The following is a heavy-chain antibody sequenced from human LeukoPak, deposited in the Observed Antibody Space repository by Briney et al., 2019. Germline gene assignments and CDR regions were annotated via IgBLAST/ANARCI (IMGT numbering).Heavy chain of an antibody. Sequence: SSETLSLTCTVSGGSISSYYWSWIRQPPGKGLEWIGYIYYSGSTNYNPSLKSRVTISVDTSKNEFSLKLSFVTAADTAVYYCARGEAAPGIAAAGTYWGQGTLVTVSS. CDR3: ARGEAAPGIAAAGTY. V-gene: IGHV4-59*01. J-gene: IGHJ4*02. CDR2: IYYSGST. D-gene: IGHD6-13*01. CDR1: GGSISSYY.